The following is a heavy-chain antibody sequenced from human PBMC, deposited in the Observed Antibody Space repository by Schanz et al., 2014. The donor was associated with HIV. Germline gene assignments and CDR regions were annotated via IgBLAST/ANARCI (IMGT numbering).Heavy chain of an antibody. D-gene: IGHD3-10*01. CDR1: GFTFNNYG. CDR3: AREDGWFGDIYYFGLDV. V-gene: IGHV3-21*01. Sequence: VQLVESGGGVVQPGRSLRLSCAASGFTFNNYGVNWVRQAPGKGLEWISSISSNTNYINYADSVKGRFTISRDNAKNSLYLQMNTLRAEYTAVYYCAREDGWFGDIYYFGLDVWGRGTTVTVSS. CDR2: ISSNTNYI. J-gene: IGHJ6*02.